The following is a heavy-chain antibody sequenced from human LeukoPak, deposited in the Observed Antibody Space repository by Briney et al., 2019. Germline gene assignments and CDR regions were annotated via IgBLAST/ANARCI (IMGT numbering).Heavy chain of an antibody. J-gene: IGHJ4*02. CDR3: ARDQFKRYFDWLLVREVFDY. CDR2: ISYDGGNK. Sequence: PGGSLRLSCAASGFTFSSYAMSWVRQAPGKGLEWVAVISYDGGNKYYADSVKGRFTISRDNSKNTLYLQMNSLRAEDTAVYYCARDQFKRYFDWLLVREVFDYWGQGTLVTVSS. CDR1: GFTFSSYA. V-gene: IGHV3-30*04. D-gene: IGHD3-9*01.